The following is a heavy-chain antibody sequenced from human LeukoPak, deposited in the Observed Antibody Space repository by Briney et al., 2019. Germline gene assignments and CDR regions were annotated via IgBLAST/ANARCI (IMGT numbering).Heavy chain of an antibody. D-gene: IGHD3-10*01. J-gene: IGHJ4*02. CDR1: GFTFNSYT. V-gene: IGHV3-7*01. Sequence: GGSLRLSCAASGFTFNSYTMNWVRQAPGKGLEWVANIKQDGSEKYYVDSVKGRFTISRDNAKNSLYLQMNSLRAEDTAVYYCARDRARFDYWGQGTLVTVSS. CDR3: ARDRARFDY. CDR2: IKQDGSEK.